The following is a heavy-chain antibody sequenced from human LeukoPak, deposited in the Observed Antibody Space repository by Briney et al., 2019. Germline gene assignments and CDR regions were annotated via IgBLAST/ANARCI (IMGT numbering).Heavy chain of an antibody. Sequence: GGSLRLSCAASGFSFSSYTMNWVRQAPGKGLEWVSSISSTRNTISYADSVEGRLTISRDNAKNSLYLHMNSPRDEDTAVYFCTRSRLVDYWGQGTLVTVSS. CDR1: GFSFSSYT. J-gene: IGHJ4*02. CDR3: TRSRLVDY. CDR2: ISSTRNTI. V-gene: IGHV3-48*02.